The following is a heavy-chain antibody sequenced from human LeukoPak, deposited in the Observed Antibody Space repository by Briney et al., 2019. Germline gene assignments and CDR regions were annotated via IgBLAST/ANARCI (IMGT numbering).Heavy chain of an antibody. CDR2: IYYSGST. V-gene: IGHV4-59*01. J-gene: IGHJ4*02. D-gene: IGHD6-13*01. CDR3: ARGGIAAALFDY. Sequence: SETLSLTCTVSGGSISSYYWSWIRQPPGKGLEWIGYIYYSGSTNYNPSLKSRVTISVDTSENQFSLKLSSVTAADTAVYYCARGGIAAALFDYWGQGTLVTVSS. CDR1: GGSISSYY.